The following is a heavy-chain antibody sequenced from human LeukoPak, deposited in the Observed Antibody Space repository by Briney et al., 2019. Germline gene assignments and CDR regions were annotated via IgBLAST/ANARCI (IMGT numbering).Heavy chain of an antibody. D-gene: IGHD6-19*01. CDR1: GDSVSSNSAA. V-gene: IGHV6-1*01. CDR3: ARSSGSSGLGAFDI. Sequence: SQTLSLTCAISGDSVSSNSAAWNWISQSPSGGLEWLGRTYYRSKWYNDYAVSVKSRVTINPDTSKNQFSLQLNSVTPEDTAVYYCARSSGSSGLGAFDIWGQGTMVTVSS. CDR2: TYYRSKWYN. J-gene: IGHJ3*02.